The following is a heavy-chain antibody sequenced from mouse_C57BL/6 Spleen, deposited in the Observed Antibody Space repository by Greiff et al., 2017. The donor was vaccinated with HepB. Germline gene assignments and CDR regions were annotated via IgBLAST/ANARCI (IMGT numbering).Heavy chain of an antibody. CDR1: GFTFSSYA. V-gene: IGHV5-4*01. J-gene: IGHJ4*01. Sequence: EVQLVESGGGLVKPGGSLKLSCAASGFTFSSYAMSWVRQTPEKRLEWVATISDGGSYTYYPDNVKGRFTISRDNAKNNLYLQMSHLKSEDTAMYYCARANYYGSSYGYAMDDWGQGTSGTVSS. CDR2: ISDGGSYT. CDR3: ARANYYGSSYGYAMDD. D-gene: IGHD1-1*01.